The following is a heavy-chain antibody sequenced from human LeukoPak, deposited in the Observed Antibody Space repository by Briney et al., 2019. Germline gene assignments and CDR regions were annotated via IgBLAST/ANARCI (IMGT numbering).Heavy chain of an antibody. D-gene: IGHD6-13*01. J-gene: IGHJ5*02. V-gene: IGHV4-39*01. Sequence: PSETLSLTCTVSGGSISSSSYYWGWIRQPQGKGLECIVSFYYSGSTFYNPSLKSRVTISVDTSNNQFSLKLSSVTAADTAVYYCARLPLGQLVQFWFDPWGQGTLVTVSS. CDR1: GGSISSSSYY. CDR3: ARLPLGQLVQFWFDP. CDR2: FYYSGST.